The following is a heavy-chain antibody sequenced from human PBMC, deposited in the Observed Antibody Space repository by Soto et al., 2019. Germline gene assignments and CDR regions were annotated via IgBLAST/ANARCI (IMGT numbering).Heavy chain of an antibody. CDR1: GFIFSNAW. V-gene: IGHV3-15*07. CDR3: KPDAYMTNIRVLFDY. J-gene: IGHJ4*01. D-gene: IGHD4-17*01. Sequence: EVHLVESGGGLVKPGGSLRLSCAASGFIFSNAWMKWVRQAPGKGLEWVGSVNRKTDGGSTDFAVPVKGRFAISRDDSINMVYLDMNSIKTEDTAIYYCKPDAYMTNIRVLFDYWGHGTLVTVSS. CDR2: VNRKTDGGST.